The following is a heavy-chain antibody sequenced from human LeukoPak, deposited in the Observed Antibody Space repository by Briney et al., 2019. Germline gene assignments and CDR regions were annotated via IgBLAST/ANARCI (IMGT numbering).Heavy chain of an antibody. CDR2: IILIFGTA. CDR3: ARGGYAGYSSSWYVPY. J-gene: IGHJ4*02. CDR1: GYTFTGYY. Sequence: SVKVSCKASGYTFTGYYMHWVRQAPGQGLEWMGGIILIFGTANYAQKFQGRVTITADESTSTAYMELSSLRSEDTAVYYCARGGYAGYSSSWYVPYWGQGTLVTVSS. D-gene: IGHD6-13*01. V-gene: IGHV1-69*13.